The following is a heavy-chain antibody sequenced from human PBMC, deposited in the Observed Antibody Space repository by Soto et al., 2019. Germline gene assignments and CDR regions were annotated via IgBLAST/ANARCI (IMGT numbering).Heavy chain of an antibody. D-gene: IGHD3-22*01. CDR2: ISSSSSYI. J-gene: IGHJ6*02. V-gene: IGHV3-21*01. CDR1: GFTFSTYS. Sequence: EVQLVESGGGLVKPGGSLRLSCAASGFTFSTYSMNWVRQAPGKGLEWVSSISSSSSYIYYADSVKGRFTISRDNAKNSLYLQMNSLRAEDTSVYYCARVVDYYDPYDYYGMDVWGQGTTVTGSS. CDR3: ARVVDYYDPYDYYGMDV.